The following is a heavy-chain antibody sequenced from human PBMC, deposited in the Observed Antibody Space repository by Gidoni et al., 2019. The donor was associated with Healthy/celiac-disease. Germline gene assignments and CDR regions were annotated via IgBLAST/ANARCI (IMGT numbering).Heavy chain of an antibody. D-gene: IGHD6-19*01. J-gene: IGHJ4*02. Sequence: EVQLVESGGGLVKPGGSLRLSCAASGFTFSSYSMNWVRQAPGKGLEWVSSISSSGSTIYYADSVKGRFTISRDNAKNSLYLQMNSLRAEDTAVYYCARDHGIAVAGYYFDYWGQGTLVTVSS. CDR2: ISSSGSTI. CDR1: GFTFSSYS. V-gene: IGHV3-21*01. CDR3: ARDHGIAVAGYYFDY.